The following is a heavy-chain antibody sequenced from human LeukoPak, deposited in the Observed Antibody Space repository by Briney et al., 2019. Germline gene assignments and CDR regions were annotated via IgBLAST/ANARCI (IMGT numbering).Heavy chain of an antibody. V-gene: IGHV4-34*01. CDR3: ATQYYYDSSGYYSSFDY. D-gene: IGHD3-22*01. CDR2: INHSGST. CDR1: GGSFSGYY. J-gene: IGHJ4*02. Sequence: KASETLSLTCAVYGGSFSGYYWSWIRQPPGKGLEWIGEINHSGSTNYNPSLKSRVTISVDTSKNQFSLKLSSVTAADTAVYYCATQYYYDSSGYYSSFDYWGQGTLVTVSS.